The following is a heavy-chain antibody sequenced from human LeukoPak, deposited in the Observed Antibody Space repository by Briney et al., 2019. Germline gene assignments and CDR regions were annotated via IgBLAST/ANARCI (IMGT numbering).Heavy chain of an antibody. CDR1: GGSFSGYY. CDR3: ARGAGDYDSD. V-gene: IGHV4-34*01. J-gene: IGHJ4*02. D-gene: IGHD3-22*01. Sequence: SETLSLTCAVYGGSFSGYYWNWIRQPPGKGLEWIGEINHSGSTNYNPSLKSRVTISVDTSKNQFSLKLSSVTAADTAVYYCARGAGDYDSDWGQGTLVTVSS. CDR2: INHSGST.